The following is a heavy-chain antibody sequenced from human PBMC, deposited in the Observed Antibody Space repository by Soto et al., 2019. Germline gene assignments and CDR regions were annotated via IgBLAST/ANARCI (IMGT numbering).Heavy chain of an antibody. D-gene: IGHD3-22*01. Sequence: GASVKVSCKASGGTFSSYAITWVRQAPGQGLEWMGGIIPIFGTANYAQKIQARVTITADESTSTAYMELSSLRSEDTSFFFCARDRGPSSGYYPYWFDPWGQGTLVTVSS. J-gene: IGHJ5*02. CDR1: GGTFSSYA. CDR2: IIPIFGTA. V-gene: IGHV1-69*13. CDR3: ARDRGPSSGYYPYWFDP.